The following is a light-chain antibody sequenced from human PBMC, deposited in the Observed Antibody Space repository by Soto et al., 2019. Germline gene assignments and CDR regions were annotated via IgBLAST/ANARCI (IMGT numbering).Light chain of an antibody. CDR2: AAS. J-gene: IGKJ1*01. Sequence: IQMSQSPTSLSASVGARVTIPGRASQSISSYLNWYQQKPGKAPKLLIYAASSLQSGVPSRFSGSGSGTDFTLTISSLQPEDFATYYCQQNYSNPWTFGQGTKGDIK. V-gene: IGKV1-39*01. CDR3: QQNYSNPWT. CDR1: QSISSY.